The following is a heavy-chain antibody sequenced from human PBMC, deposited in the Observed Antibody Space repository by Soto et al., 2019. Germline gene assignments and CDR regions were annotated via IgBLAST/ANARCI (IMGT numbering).Heavy chain of an antibody. CDR2: IYYSGST. J-gene: IGHJ5*02. Sequence: LSLTCTVSGGSISSYYWSWIRQPPGKGLEWIGYIYYSGSTNYNPSLKSRVTISVDTSKNQFSLKLSSVTAADTAVYYCARDVPDYGDPEENNCFDRWGQGTLVPVFS. CDR1: GGSISSYY. D-gene: IGHD4-17*01. CDR3: ARDVPDYGDPEENNCFDR. V-gene: IGHV4-59*01.